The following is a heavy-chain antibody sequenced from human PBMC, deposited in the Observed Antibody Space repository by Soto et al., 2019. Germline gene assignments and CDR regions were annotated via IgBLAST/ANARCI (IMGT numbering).Heavy chain of an antibody. V-gene: IGHV4-59*01. J-gene: IGHJ5*02. Sequence: PSETLSLTCTVSGGSISSYYWSWIRQPPGKGLEWIGYIYYSGSTNYNPSLKSRVTISVDTSKNQFSLKLSSVTAADTAVYYCERLLHDYIKTGWFDPWGQGTLVTVSS. CDR1: GGSISSYY. CDR3: ERLLHDYIKTGWFDP. D-gene: IGHD4-4*01. CDR2: IYYSGST.